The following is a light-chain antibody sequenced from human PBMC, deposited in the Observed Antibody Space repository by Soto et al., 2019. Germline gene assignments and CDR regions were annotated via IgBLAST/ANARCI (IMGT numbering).Light chain of an antibody. J-gene: IGLJ1*01. CDR1: SSDIGGYNL. V-gene: IGLV2-23*03. CDR3: YSFAGSTTFSYV. Sequence: QSVLTQPASVYGSPGQSITISCTGTSSDIGGYNLVSWYQQHPGKAPTVLIYEGTKRPSGVSNRFSGSKSGNTASLTISGLQTEDEADYYCYSFAGSTTFSYVFGPGTKVTVL. CDR2: EGT.